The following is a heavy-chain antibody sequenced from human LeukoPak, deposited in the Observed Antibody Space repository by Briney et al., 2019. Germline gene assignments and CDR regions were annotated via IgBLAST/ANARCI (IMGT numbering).Heavy chain of an antibody. Sequence: SETLSLTCIVPGGSISSSSYNWGWIRQPPGKGLEWIGSIYYSGTTYYNPSLKSRLTISVDTSKNQFSLNLSSVTAADTAVYYCARHDRIIASPLVWGQGILVTVSS. D-gene: IGHD2/OR15-2a*01. J-gene: IGHJ4*02. V-gene: IGHV4-39*01. CDR1: GGSISSSSYN. CDR2: IYYSGTT. CDR3: ARHDRIIASPLV.